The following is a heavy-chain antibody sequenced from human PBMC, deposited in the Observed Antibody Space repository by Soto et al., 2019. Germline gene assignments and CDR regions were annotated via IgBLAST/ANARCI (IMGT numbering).Heavy chain of an antibody. Sequence: GGSLRLSCAASGFTFSIYWMSWVRHAPGKGLEWVANIKQDGSEKYYVDSVKGRFTISRDNAKNSLYLQMNSLRAEDTAVYYCARGAYTYYYDSSGYYPFPFFDYWGQGTLVTVSS. J-gene: IGHJ4*02. V-gene: IGHV3-7*01. CDR3: ARGAYTYYYDSSGYYPFPFFDY. CDR2: IKQDGSEK. CDR1: GFTFSIYW. D-gene: IGHD3-22*01.